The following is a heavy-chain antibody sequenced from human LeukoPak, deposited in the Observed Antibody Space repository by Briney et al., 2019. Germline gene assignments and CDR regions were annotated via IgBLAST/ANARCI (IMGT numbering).Heavy chain of an antibody. CDR1: GFSFSSYG. D-gene: IGHD1-26*01. CDR3: AKDLSVVGAHDSFDV. Sequence: GRSLRLSCAASGFSFSSYGMHWVRQAPGKGLEWLTVILHEGNTIYYADSVKGRFTISRDNSKNTLYLQMNSLRIEDTAVYYCAKDLSVVGAHDSFDVWGQGTMVAVSS. J-gene: IGHJ3*01. CDR2: ILHEGNTI. V-gene: IGHV3-30*18.